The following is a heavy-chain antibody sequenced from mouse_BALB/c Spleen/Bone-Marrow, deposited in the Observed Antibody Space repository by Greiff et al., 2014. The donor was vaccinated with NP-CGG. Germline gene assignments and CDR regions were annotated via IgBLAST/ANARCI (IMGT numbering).Heavy chain of an antibody. V-gene: IGHV14-4*02. CDR2: IDPENGDT. Sequence: VQLQQSGAELVRSGASVKLSCTASGFNIKDYYMHWVKQRPEQGLEWIGWIDPENGDTEYAPKFQGKATMTAATSSSTAYLQLSSLTSEDTAVYYCNARGDYDFDYFDYWGQGTTLTVSS. D-gene: IGHD2-4*01. CDR1: GFNIKDYY. J-gene: IGHJ2*01. CDR3: NARGDYDFDYFDY.